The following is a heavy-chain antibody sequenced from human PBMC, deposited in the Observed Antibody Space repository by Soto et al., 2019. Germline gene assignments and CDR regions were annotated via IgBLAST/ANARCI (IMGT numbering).Heavy chain of an antibody. J-gene: IGHJ4*02. CDR3: ARDPSYYDSSGYYYFSYFDY. Sequence: PGGSLRLSCVASGFTFSRYVMSWVRQAPGKGLEWVSTINSNGDSTYYADSVKGRFTISRDNSKNTLYLQMNSLRAEDTAVYYCARDPSYYDSSGYYYFSYFDYWGQGTLVTVSS. CDR2: INSNGDST. CDR1: GFTFSRYV. V-gene: IGHV3-23*01. D-gene: IGHD3-22*01.